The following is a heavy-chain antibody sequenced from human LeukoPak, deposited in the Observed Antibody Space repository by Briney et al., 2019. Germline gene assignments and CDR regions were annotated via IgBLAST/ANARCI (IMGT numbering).Heavy chain of an antibody. V-gene: IGHV3-23*01. J-gene: IGHJ4*02. CDR1: GFTFSSYA. CDR2: ISGSGGST. Sequence: PGGSLRLSCAASGFTFSSYAMSWVRQAPGKGLEWVSAISGSGGSTYYADSVKGRFTISRDNSKNTLYLQMNSLRAEDTAVYYCAKDPTGESDYFDYWGQRTLVTVSS. D-gene: IGHD3-10*01. CDR3: AKDPTGESDYFDY.